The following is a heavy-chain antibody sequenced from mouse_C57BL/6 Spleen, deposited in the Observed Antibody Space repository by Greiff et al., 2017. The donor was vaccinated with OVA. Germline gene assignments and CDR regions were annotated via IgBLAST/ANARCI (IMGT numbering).Heavy chain of an antibody. CDR2: IWSGGST. D-gene: IGHD2-5*01. V-gene: IGHV2-2*01. CDR1: GFSLTSYG. Sequence: VNVVESGPGLVQPSQSLSITCTVSGFSLTSYGVHWVRQSPGKGLEWLGVIWSGGSTDYNAAFISRLSISKDNSKSQVFFKMNSLQADDTAIYYCARNLDYYSNPYFDYWGQGTTLTVSS. J-gene: IGHJ2*01. CDR3: ARNLDYYSNPYFDY.